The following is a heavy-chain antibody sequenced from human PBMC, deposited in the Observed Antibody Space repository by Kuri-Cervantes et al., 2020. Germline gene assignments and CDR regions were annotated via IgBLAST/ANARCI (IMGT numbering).Heavy chain of an antibody. V-gene: IGHV3-11*01. CDR1: GFTFSDYY. J-gene: IGHJ4*02. CDR3: ARGDGDYGDYFVDY. D-gene: IGHD4-17*01. Sequence: GESLKISCAASGFTFSDYYMSWIRQAPGKGLEWVSYISSSGSTIYYADSVKGRFTISRDNAKNSLYLQMNSLRAEDAAVYYCARGDGDYGDYFVDYWGQGTLVTVSS. CDR2: ISSSGSTI.